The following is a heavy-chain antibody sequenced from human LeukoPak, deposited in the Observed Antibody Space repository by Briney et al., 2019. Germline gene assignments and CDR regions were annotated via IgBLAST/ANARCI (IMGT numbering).Heavy chain of an antibody. CDR3: ARGTYYYGSGSLNWFDP. D-gene: IGHD3-10*01. Sequence: EASVKVSCKASGYTFTSYYMHWVRQAPGQGLEWMGIINPSGGSTSYAQKFQGRVTMTRDTSTSTVYMELSSLRSEDTAVYYCARGTYYYGSGSLNWFDPWGQGTLVTVSS. V-gene: IGHV1-46*01. CDR1: GYTFTSYY. J-gene: IGHJ5*02. CDR2: INPSGGST.